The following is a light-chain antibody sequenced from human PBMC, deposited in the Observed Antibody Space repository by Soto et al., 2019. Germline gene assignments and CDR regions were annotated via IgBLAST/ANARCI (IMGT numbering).Light chain of an antibody. Sequence: IQLTQSQSSLSACVGDRVTLTCLASQSISNYLNWYHWEPGKAPKLLIYGASSFQSGVPSRFSGSGSGTDFTLTISSLQPEDFATYYCQQSYSTPPTFGQGTKVDIK. CDR3: QQSYSTPPT. J-gene: IGKJ1*01. V-gene: IGKV1-39*01. CDR2: GAS. CDR1: QSISNY.